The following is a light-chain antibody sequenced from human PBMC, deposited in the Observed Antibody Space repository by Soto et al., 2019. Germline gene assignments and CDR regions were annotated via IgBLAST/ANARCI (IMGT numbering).Light chain of an antibody. J-gene: IGKJ1*01. V-gene: IGKV3-20*01. Sequence: EIVLTQSPGTLSLSPGERATLFCWASQSVSSSFLAWYQQKPGQAPRLLIYGASNRATGIPDRFSGSGSGTDFTLTISRLEPEDFAVYYCQQYVTSPWAFGQGTKVAIE. CDR1: QSVSSSF. CDR2: GAS. CDR3: QQYVTSPWA.